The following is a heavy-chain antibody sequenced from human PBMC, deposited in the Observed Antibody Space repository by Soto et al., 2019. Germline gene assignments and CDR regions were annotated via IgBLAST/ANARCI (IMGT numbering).Heavy chain of an antibody. J-gene: IGHJ4*01. D-gene: IGHD1-26*01. V-gene: IGHV4-59*01. CDR2: IYYSGST. CDR3: ARLLLRDYFDY. CDR1: GGSISSYY. Sequence: SETLSLTCTVSGGSISSYYWSWIRQPPGKGLEWIGYIYYSGSTNYNPSLKSRVTISVDTSKNQFSLKLSSVTAADTAVYYCARLLLRDYFDYWGHGTLVTVSS.